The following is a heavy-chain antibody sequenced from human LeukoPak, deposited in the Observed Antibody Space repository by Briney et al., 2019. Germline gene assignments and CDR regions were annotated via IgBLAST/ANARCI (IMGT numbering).Heavy chain of an antibody. Sequence: SETLSLTCTVSGGSISSYYWSWIRQPPGKGLEWIGSIYYSGSTYYNPSLKSRVTISVDTSKNQFSLKLSSVTAADTAVYYCARLRSGWSDYYFDYWGQGTLVTVSS. CDR3: ARLRSGWSDYYFDY. D-gene: IGHD6-19*01. V-gene: IGHV4-59*05. CDR2: IYYSGST. J-gene: IGHJ4*02. CDR1: GGSISSYY.